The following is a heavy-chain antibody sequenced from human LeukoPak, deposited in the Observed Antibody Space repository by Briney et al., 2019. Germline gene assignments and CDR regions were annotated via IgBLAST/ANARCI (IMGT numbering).Heavy chain of an antibody. Sequence: GGSLRLSCAASEFTFSSYSMNWIRQAPGEGLEWVSGMCSDGSVIYYADSMKGRFTLSRDNAKNSLYLQVNSLRAEDTAVYYCARDYSNVGHDYWGQGTLVTVSS. CDR1: EFTFSSYS. V-gene: IGHV3-48*04. CDR3: ARDYSNVGHDY. CDR2: MCSDGSVI. J-gene: IGHJ4*02. D-gene: IGHD4-11*01.